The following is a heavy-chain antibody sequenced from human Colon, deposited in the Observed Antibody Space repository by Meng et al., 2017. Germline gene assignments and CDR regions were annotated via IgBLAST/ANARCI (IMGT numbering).Heavy chain of an antibody. CDR1: GGTFSSYA. CDR2: IIPSFGTA. V-gene: IGHV1-69*05. J-gene: IGHJ5*02. D-gene: IGHD3-22*01. CDR3: ARGPNDYDIRS. Sequence: SVKVSCKASGGTFSSYAFSWVRQATGQGLEWMGGIIPSFGTANYAQKYQDRVSITTDESTSTAYMELRSLRSEDTAVYYCARGPNDYDIRSWGQGTQVTVSS.